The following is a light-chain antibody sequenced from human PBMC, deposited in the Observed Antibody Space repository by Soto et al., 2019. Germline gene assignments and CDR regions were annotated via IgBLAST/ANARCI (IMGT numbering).Light chain of an antibody. CDR2: GAS. Sequence: EIVMTQSPATLSVSPGERATLSCRASQSVSSNLAWYQQKPGQAPRLLIYGASTRATGIPARFSGSGSGTEFTLTISGLQSEDFAVYYCQQYNNWPRRTFXQGTKVDIK. CDR1: QSVSSN. J-gene: IGKJ1*01. V-gene: IGKV3-15*01. CDR3: QQYNNWPRRT.